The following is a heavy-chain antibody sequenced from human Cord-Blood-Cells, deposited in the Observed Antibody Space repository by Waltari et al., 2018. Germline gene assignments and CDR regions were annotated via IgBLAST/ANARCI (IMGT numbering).Heavy chain of an antibody. J-gene: IGHJ5*02. CDR1: GYTFTGYY. V-gene: IGHV1-2*04. CDR2: INPNSGGT. D-gene: IGHD3-10*01. CDR3: ARDREGSGSYYNEGWFDP. Sequence: QVQLVQSGAEVKKPGASVKVSCKASGYTFTGYYMHWVRQAPGQGLEWMGWINPNSGGTNYAQKFQGWVTMTRDTSISTAYMELSRLRSDDTAVYYCARDREGSGSYYNEGWFDPWGQGTLVTVSS.